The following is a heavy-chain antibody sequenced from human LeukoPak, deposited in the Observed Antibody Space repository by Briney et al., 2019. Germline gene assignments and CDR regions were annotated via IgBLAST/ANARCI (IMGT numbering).Heavy chain of an antibody. CDR1: GFTFSSYA. Sequence: GGSLRLSCEASGFTFSSYAMSWVRQAPGKGLEWVSAISGSGGSTYYADSVKGRFTISRDNSKNTLYLQMNSLRAEDTAVYYCAKDQAYSDTAMVTHYWGQGTLVTVSS. V-gene: IGHV3-23*01. CDR2: ISGSGGST. CDR3: AKDQAYSDTAMVTHY. D-gene: IGHD5-18*01. J-gene: IGHJ4*02.